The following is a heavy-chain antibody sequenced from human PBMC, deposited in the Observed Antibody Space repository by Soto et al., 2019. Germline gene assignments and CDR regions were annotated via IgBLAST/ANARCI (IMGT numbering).Heavy chain of an antibody. Sequence: ETLSLTCTVSGGSISSYYWSWIRQPPGKGLEWIGYIYYSGSTNYNPSLKSRVTISVDTSKNQFSLKLSSVTAADTAVYYCARYSSDYGDYRFDYWGQRTQVTVSS. CDR1: GGSISSYY. CDR2: IYYSGST. CDR3: ARYSSDYGDYRFDY. J-gene: IGHJ4*02. V-gene: IGHV4-59*01. D-gene: IGHD4-17*01.